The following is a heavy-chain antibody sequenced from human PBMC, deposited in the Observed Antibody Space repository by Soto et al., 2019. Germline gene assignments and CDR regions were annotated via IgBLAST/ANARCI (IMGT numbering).Heavy chain of an antibody. V-gene: IGHV3-23*01. CDR2: ISGSGGST. J-gene: IGHJ6*02. CDR1: GFTFSSYA. CDR3: AKVKGAPTQTQQLAPYYYYGMDV. Sequence: PGGSLRLSCAASGFTFSSYAMSWVRQAPGKGLEWVSAISGSGGSTYYADSVKGRFTISRDNSKNTLYLQMNSLRAEDTTEYHYAKVKGAPTQTQQLAPYYYYGMDVWGQGTTVTVSS. D-gene: IGHD6-13*01.